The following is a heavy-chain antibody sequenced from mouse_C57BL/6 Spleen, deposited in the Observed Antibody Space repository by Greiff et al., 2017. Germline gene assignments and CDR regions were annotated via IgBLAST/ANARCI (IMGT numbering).Heavy chain of an antibody. CDR1: GYTFTSYW. J-gene: IGHJ2*01. V-gene: IGHV1-52*01. CDR2: IDPSDSET. Sequence: QVQLQQPGAELVRPGSSVKLSCKASGYTFTSYWMHWVKQRPIQGLEWIGNIDPSDSETHYNQKFKDKATLTVDKSSSTAYMQLSSLTCEDSAVYYCARGRESLDYWGQGTTLTVSS. CDR3: ARGRESLDY.